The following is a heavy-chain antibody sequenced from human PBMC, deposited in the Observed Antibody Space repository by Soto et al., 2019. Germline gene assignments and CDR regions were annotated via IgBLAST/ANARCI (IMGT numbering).Heavy chain of an antibody. CDR3: ARIRVTIFGVVINSFDY. D-gene: IGHD3-3*01. V-gene: IGHV1-18*01. J-gene: IGHJ4*02. CDR1: GYTFTSYG. CDR2: ISAYNGNT. Sequence: QVPLVQSGAEVKKPGASVKVSCKASGYTFTSYGISWVRQAPGQGLEWMGWISAYNGNTNYAQKLQGRVTMTTDTSTSTAYMELRSLRSDDTAVYYCARIRVTIFGVVINSFDYWGQGTLVTVSS.